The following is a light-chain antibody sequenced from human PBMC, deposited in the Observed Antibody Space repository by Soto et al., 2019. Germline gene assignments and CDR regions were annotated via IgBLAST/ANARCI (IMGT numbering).Light chain of an antibody. V-gene: IGKV3-20*01. J-gene: IGKJ2*01. CDR3: QQYGTSPPYT. CDR1: QSVSSSN. Sequence: EIVLTQSPVTLSLSPGERATLSCRASQSVSSSNLAWYQQKTGQAPSLLIYGTSSRATGIPDRFSGSGSGTDCTLTISRLEPEDFAVYYCQQYGTSPPYTFGQGTKLEIK. CDR2: GTS.